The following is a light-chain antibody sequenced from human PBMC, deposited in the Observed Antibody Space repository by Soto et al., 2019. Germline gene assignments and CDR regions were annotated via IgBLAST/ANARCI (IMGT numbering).Light chain of an antibody. Sequence: QSALTQPASVSGSPGQSITISCTGTSSDVGSYNLVSWYQQHPGKAPKLMIYEVSKQPSGVSNRFSGSKSGNTASLTISGLQAEDEADYYCCSYAGSSTLNYVFGTGTKVTVL. V-gene: IGLV2-23*02. CDR3: CSYAGSSTLNYV. CDR1: SSDVGSYNL. J-gene: IGLJ1*01. CDR2: EVS.